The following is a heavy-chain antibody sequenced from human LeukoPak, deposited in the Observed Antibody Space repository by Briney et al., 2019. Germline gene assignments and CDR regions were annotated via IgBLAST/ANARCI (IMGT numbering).Heavy chain of an antibody. J-gene: IGHJ3*02. D-gene: IGHD5-12*01. CDR2: INRDGSST. V-gene: IGHV3-74*01. CDR3: ARDRGYAFDI. Sequence: ARSLTLSCLVYGFTFTTYWMHWVRQADGKGLVWVSRINRDGSSTSYADSVKGRFTISRDNAKNTLYLQMNNLRAEDTAVYYCARDRGYAFDIWGQGTMVTVSS. CDR1: GFTFTTYW.